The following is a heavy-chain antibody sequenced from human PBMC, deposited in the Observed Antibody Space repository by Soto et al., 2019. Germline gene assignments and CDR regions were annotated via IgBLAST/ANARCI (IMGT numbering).Heavy chain of an antibody. CDR3: AKTLKILGVVSMDV. J-gene: IGHJ6*02. CDR2: ISYDGSNK. CDR1: GFTFSSYG. Sequence: GGSLRLSCAASGFTFSSYGMHWVRQAPGKGLEWVAVISYDGSNKYYADSVKGRFTISRDNSKNTLYLQMNSLRAEDTAVYYCAKTLKILGVVSMDVWGQGTTVTVSS. V-gene: IGHV3-30*18. D-gene: IGHD3-3*01.